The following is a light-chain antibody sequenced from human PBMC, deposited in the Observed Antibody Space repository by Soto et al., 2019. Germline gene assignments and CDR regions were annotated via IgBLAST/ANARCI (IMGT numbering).Light chain of an antibody. CDR2: AVS. J-gene: IGKJ5*01. CDR3: QQHNNWPPIT. CDR1: QSVSSSY. V-gene: IGKV3D-20*02. Sequence: EIVLTQSPGTLSSSPGERATLSCRASQSVSSSYLAWYQQKPGQAPRLLIYAVSSRATGIPDRFSGSGSGTEFTLTISSLQSEDFAVYYCQQHNNWPPITFGQGTRLEIK.